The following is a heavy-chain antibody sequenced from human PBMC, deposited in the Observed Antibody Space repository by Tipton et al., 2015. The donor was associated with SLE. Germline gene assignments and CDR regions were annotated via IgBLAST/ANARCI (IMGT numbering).Heavy chain of an antibody. J-gene: IGHJ2*01. Sequence: SLRLSCAASGFTFSSYAMHWVRQAPGKGLEWVAVISYDGSNKYYADSVKGRFTISRDNSKNTLYLQMNSLRAEDTAVYYCARGVGARSGWYFDLWGRGTLVTVSS. CDR3: ARGVGARSGWYFDL. V-gene: IGHV3-30-3*01. CDR2: ISYDGSNK. D-gene: IGHD1-26*01. CDR1: GFTFSSYA.